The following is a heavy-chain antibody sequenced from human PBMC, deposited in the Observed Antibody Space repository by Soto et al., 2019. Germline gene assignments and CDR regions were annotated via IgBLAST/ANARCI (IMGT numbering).Heavy chain of an antibody. J-gene: IGHJ4*02. CDR2: INSDGRNT. CDR3: AKDSPVSGNYQDLDY. Sequence: EVQLVESGGGLVQPGGSLRLSCAASGFIFSSYWMHWVRQAPGKGPVWVARINSDGRNTKYADSVKGRFTISRDNAKNTLYLQMNSLRAEDTAVYYCAKDSPVSGNYQDLDYWGQGTLVTVSS. CDR1: GFIFSSYW. V-gene: IGHV3-74*03. D-gene: IGHD1-26*01.